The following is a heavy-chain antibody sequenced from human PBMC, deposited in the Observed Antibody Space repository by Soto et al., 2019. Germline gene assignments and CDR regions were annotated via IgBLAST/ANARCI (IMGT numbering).Heavy chain of an antibody. CDR3: AGGRDYDY. CDR2: IAHDGHT. D-gene: IGHD1-26*01. Sequence: VQLTESGPGLVRPSGTLSLTCDVSGGSITTSVLCTWVRQFPGRGLEWIGEIAHDGHTNYNPSLSGRDTMSVDLSNSQAAVKVASVNAAGTAVDFGAGGRDYDYWGQGTLVTVSS. CDR1: GGSITTSVL. J-gene: IGHJ4*02. V-gene: IGHV4-4*02.